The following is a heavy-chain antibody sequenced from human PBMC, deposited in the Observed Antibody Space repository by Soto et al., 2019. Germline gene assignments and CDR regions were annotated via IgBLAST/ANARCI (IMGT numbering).Heavy chain of an antibody. D-gene: IGHD5-18*01. V-gene: IGHV1-69*12. CDR1: GGSFISYA. CDR3: ARDGSTVETAMVRQYFYVMDV. CDR2: IVPMFGRG. J-gene: IGHJ6*02. Sequence: QVQLVQSGAEVRKPGSSVKVSCKVSGGSFISYAISWVRQAPGQGLEWVGGIVPMFGRGNHAQMFQGRVTITADASTSTVHMELTSLRSEDTAVYYWARDGSTVETAMVRQYFYVMDVGGLGTTVTVSS.